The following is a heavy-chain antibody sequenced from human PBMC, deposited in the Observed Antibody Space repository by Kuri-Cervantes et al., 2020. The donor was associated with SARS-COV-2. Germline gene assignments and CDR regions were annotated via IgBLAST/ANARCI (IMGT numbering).Heavy chain of an antibody. Sequence: ESLKISCTVSGGSISSSSYYWGWIRQPPGKGLEWIGSIYYSGSTYYNPSLKSRVTISVDTSKNQFSLKLSSVTAADTAVYYCARHEVVVVPAAFDYWGQGTLVTVSS. CDR1: GGSISSSSYY. CDR3: ARHEVVVVPAAFDY. D-gene: IGHD2-2*01. V-gene: IGHV4-39*01. CDR2: IYYSGST. J-gene: IGHJ4*02.